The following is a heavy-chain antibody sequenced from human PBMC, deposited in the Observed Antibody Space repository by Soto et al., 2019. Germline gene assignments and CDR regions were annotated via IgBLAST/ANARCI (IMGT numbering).Heavy chain of an antibody. J-gene: IGHJ4*02. CDR1: GFTFSTYW. V-gene: IGHV3-7*01. D-gene: IGHD1-26*01. Sequence: PGGSLRLSCAASGFTFSTYWMSWVRQAPGKGLEWVANIKQDGSETYYVDSVKGRFTISRDNAKNSLNLQMNSLRAEDTGVYYCVTDSGTSDYWGQGTLVTVSS. CDR2: IKQDGSET. CDR3: VTDSGTSDY.